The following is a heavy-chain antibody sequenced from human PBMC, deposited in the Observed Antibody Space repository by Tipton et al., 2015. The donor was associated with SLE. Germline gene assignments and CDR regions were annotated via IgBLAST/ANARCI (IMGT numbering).Heavy chain of an antibody. CDR3: ARWDGSSYPFDY. D-gene: IGHD3-10*01. CDR2: IYTSGST. J-gene: IGHJ4*02. Sequence: TLSLTCTVSGGSISSGSYYWSWIRQPAGKGLEWIGYIYTSGSTNYNPSLKSRVTISVDTSKNQFSLKLSSVTAADTAVYYCARWDGSSYPFDYWGQGTLVTVSS. CDR1: GGSISSGSYY. V-gene: IGHV4-61*09.